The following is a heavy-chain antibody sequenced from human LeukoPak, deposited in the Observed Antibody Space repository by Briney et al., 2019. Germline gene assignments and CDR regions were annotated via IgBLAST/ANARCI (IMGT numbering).Heavy chain of an antibody. V-gene: IGHV3-15*01. CDR3: TTDPGYSYGHIDY. D-gene: IGHD5-18*01. CDR2: IKSKTDGGTT. Sequence: GGSLRLSXAASGFTFSNAWMSWVRQAPGKGLEWVGRIKSKTDGGTTDYAAPVKGRFTISRDDSKNTLYLQMSSLKIEDTAVYYCTTDPGYSYGHIDYWGQGTLVTVSS. CDR1: GFTFSNAW. J-gene: IGHJ4*02.